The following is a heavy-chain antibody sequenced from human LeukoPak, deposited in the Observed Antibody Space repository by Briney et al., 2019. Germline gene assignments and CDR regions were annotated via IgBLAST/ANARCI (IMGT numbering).Heavy chain of an antibody. CDR1: GFTFSSYA. J-gene: IGHJ4*02. V-gene: IGHV3-21*01. Sequence: GGSLRLSCAASGFTFSSYAMSWVRQAPGKGLEWVSSISSSSSYIYYADSVKGRFTISRDNAKNSLYLQMNSLRAEDTAVYYCASVDTAMVPFDYWGQGTLVTVSS. CDR2: ISSSSSYI. CDR3: ASVDTAMVPFDY. D-gene: IGHD5-18*01.